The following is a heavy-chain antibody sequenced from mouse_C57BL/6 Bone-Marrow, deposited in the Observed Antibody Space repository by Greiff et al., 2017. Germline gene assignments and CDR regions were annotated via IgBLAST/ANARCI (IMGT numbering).Heavy chain of an antibody. Sequence: EVQLMESGGGLVQPGGSLSLSCAASGFTFTDYYMSWVRQPPGQALEWLGFIRNKANGYTTESSASVKGRFTISRDNSQSIIYLHMNALRAEDSATYYCARPLYYGNSAWFAYWGQGTLVTVSA. CDR1: GFTFTDYY. CDR2: IRNKANGYTT. D-gene: IGHD2-1*01. V-gene: IGHV7-3*01. CDR3: ARPLYYGNSAWFAY. J-gene: IGHJ3*01.